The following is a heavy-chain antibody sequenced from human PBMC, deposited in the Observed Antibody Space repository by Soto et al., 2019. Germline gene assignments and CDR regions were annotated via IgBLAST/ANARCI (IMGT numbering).Heavy chain of an antibody. J-gene: IGHJ3*02. D-gene: IGHD3-3*01. CDR2: INPATAAA. V-gene: IGHV1-2*02. CDR1: GYPVTAYY. CDR3: ARGGGVGVAGSAAFDM. Sequence: QLHLVQSGAVVKKPGASVTVSCSASGYPVTAYYMHWVRQAPGRGLEWMGGINPATAAAKYTQAFQGRVTVTRDTSTSTVFMDLGGLTSEDTAVFYCARGGGVGVAGSAAFDMWGQGTLVTVSS.